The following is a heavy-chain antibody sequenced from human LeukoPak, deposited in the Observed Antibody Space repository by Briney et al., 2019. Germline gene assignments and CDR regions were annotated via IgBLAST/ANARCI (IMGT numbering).Heavy chain of an antibody. CDR3: ARLLGAYYDILAGYVLFDY. Sequence: PGESLKISCKTSGYSFTTYWIAWVRQMPGKGLEWMGIIYPADSNTKYSPSFQGQVTISADKSISTAYLQWSSLKASDTAMYYCARLLGAYYDILAGYVLFDYWGQGTLVTVSS. CDR2: IYPADSNT. V-gene: IGHV5-51*01. CDR1: GYSFTTYW. J-gene: IGHJ4*02. D-gene: IGHD3-9*01.